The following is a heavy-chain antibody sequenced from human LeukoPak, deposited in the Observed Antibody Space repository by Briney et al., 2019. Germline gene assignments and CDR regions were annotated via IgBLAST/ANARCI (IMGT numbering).Heavy chain of an antibody. Sequence: GGSLRLSCAASGFTVSSNYMSWVRQAPGKGLEWVSVIYSGGSTYYADSVKGRFTISRDNAKNSLYLQMNSLRAEDTAVYYCARDVSESADFDYWGQGTLVTVSS. CDR3: ARDVSESADFDY. CDR2: IYSGGST. D-gene: IGHD6-19*01. CDR1: GFTVSSNY. J-gene: IGHJ4*02. V-gene: IGHV3-53*01.